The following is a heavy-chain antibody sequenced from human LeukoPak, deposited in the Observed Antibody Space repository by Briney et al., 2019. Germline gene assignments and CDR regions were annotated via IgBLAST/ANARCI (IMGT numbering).Heavy chain of an antibody. D-gene: IGHD1-26*01. Sequence: SETLSLTCTVSGGSISSSSYYWGWIRQPPGKGLEWIGSIYYSGSTYYNRSLKSRVTISVDTSKNQFSLKLSSVTAADTAVYYCVKVDRWELGPFDYWGQGTLVTVSS. CDR1: GGSISSSSYY. CDR2: IYYSGST. V-gene: IGHV4-39*07. J-gene: IGHJ4*02. CDR3: VKVDRWELGPFDY.